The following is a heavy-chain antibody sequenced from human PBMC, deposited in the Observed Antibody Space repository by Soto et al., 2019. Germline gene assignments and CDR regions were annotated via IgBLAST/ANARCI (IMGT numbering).Heavy chain of an antibody. CDR2: ITEDESEK. V-gene: IGHV3-7*01. CDR3: ARTVSGNSPR. Sequence: EVQLVESGGGLVQPGGSLRLSCAGSGFSFNNYWMTWVRQSPGKGLEWVASITEDESEKHYADSVKGRFAISRDNAKNSLYLQMNSLRAEDTALYYCARTVSGNSPRWGQGTLVTVSS. D-gene: IGHD1-1*01. J-gene: IGHJ4*02. CDR1: GFSFNNYW.